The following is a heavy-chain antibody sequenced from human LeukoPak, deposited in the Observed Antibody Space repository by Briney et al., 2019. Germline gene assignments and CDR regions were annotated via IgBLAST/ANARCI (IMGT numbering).Heavy chain of an antibody. CDR3: ARHDSNFAWFDP. J-gene: IGHJ5*02. V-gene: IGHV4-39*01. D-gene: IGHD4-11*01. CDR2: IYYSGNT. CDR1: GGSISSSNYY. Sequence: SETLSLTCTVSGGSISSSNYYWDWIRQPPGKGLEWIGSIYYSGNTYYSPSLKSRVTISVDTSKNQFSLKLSSVTAADTALYYCARHDSNFAWFDPWGQGILVTVSS.